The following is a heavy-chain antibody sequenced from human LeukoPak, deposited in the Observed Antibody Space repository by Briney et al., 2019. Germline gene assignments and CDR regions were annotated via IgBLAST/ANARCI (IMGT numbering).Heavy chain of an antibody. Sequence: SETLSLTCTVSGGSISSYYWSWVRQPPGKGLEWIGYIYYSGSTNYNPSLKSRFTISVDTSKNQFSLQLSSVTAADPAVYYCARGGIAADNWGLNWFDPWGQGTLVTVSS. V-gene: IGHV4-59*01. CDR2: IYYSGST. D-gene: IGHD6-13*01. J-gene: IGHJ5*02. CDR3: ARGGIAADNWGLNWFDP. CDR1: GGSISSYY.